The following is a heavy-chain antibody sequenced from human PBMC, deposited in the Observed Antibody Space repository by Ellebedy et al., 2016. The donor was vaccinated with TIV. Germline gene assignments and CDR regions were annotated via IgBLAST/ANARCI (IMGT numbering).Heavy chain of an antibody. CDR1: GFTFSSYSMN. J-gene: IGHJ6*02. CDR3: ARHSSSSGYYYYYGMDV. CDR2: IYYSGST. V-gene: IGHV4-39*01. D-gene: IGHD6-6*01. Sequence: ESLKISCAASGFTFSSYSMNWVRQPPGKGLEWIGSIYYSGSTYYNPSLKSRVTISLDTSKNQFPLKLSSVTAADTAVYYCARHSSSSGYYYYYGMDVWGQGTTVTVSS.